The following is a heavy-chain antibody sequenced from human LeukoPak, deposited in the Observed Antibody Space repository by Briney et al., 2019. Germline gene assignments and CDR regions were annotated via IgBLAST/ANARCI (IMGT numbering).Heavy chain of an antibody. CDR2: IWYDGSNK. CDR1: GFTFSSYG. J-gene: IGHJ3*02. D-gene: IGHD7-27*01. CDR3: ARDSTTGDRNAFDI. Sequence: PGRSLRLSCAASGFTFSSYGMHWVRQAPGKGLEWVAVIWYDGSNKCYADSVKGRFTISRDNSKNTLYLQMNSLRAEDTAVYYCARDSTTGDRNAFDIWGQGTMVTVSS. V-gene: IGHV3-33*01.